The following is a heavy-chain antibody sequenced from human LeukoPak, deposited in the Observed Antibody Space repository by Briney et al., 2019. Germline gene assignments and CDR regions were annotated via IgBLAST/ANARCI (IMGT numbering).Heavy chain of an antibody. CDR3: ARLHHLYYFDY. D-gene: IGHD5-24*01. CDR2: INHSGST. J-gene: IGHJ4*02. CDR1: GGSFSGYY. Sequence: PSETLSLTCAVYGGSFSGYYWSWIRQPPGKGLEWVGEINHSGSTNYNPPLKSRVTISVDTSKNQFSLKLSSVTAADTAVYYCARLHHLYYFDYWGQGTLVTVSP. V-gene: IGHV4-34*01.